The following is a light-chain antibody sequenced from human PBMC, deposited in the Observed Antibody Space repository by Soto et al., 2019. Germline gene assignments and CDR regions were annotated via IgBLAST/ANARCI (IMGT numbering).Light chain of an antibody. Sequence: IVLTHSPGTLSLSTGERATLSCRASQSVSTYLAWYQRKPGQAPRLLIYDASTRATGIPARFSGSGSGTDFTLTISSLEPEDFAVYYCQQRSNWPRAFGQGTKVAIK. CDR3: QQRSNWPRA. CDR2: DAS. J-gene: IGKJ1*01. V-gene: IGKV3-11*01. CDR1: QSVSTY.